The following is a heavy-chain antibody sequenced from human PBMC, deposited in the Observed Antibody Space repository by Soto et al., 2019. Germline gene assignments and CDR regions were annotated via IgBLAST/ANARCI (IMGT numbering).Heavy chain of an antibody. CDR3: ARGGYYYDSSGYSPFDY. D-gene: IGHD3-22*01. V-gene: IGHV1-69*13. Sequence: ASVKVSCKASGGTFSSYAISWVRQAPGQGLEWMGGIIPIFGTANYAQKFQGRVTITADESTSTAYMELSSLRSEDTAVYYCARGGYYYDSSGYSPFDYWGQGTLVTVSS. CDR2: IIPIFGTA. CDR1: GGTFSSYA. J-gene: IGHJ4*02.